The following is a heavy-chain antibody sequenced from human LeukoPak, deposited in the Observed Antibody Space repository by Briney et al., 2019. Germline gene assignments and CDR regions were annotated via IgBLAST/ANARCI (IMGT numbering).Heavy chain of an antibody. J-gene: IGHJ4*02. V-gene: IGHV3-33*01. CDR3: ARGSVVTAPFDY. CDR1: GFTFSSYG. D-gene: IGHD2-21*02. Sequence: GGSLRLSCAASGFTFSSYGMHWVRQAPGKGLEWVAVIWYDGSNKYYADSVKGRFTIPRDNSKNTLYLQMNSLRAEDTAVYYCARGSVVTAPFDYWGQGTLVTVSS. CDR2: IWYDGSNK.